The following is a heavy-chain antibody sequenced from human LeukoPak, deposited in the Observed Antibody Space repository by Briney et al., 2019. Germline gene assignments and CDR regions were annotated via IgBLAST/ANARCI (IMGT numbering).Heavy chain of an antibody. Sequence: PGGSLRLSCAASGFTFSSYSMNWVRQAPGKGLEWVSSISSSSSYIYYADSVKGRFTISRDNAKNSLYLQMNSLRAEDTAVYYCARDGATMVAGTVWFDPWGQGTLVTVSS. CDR1: GFTFSSYS. CDR2: ISSSSSYI. CDR3: ARDGATMVAGTVWFDP. V-gene: IGHV3-21*01. D-gene: IGHD6-19*01. J-gene: IGHJ5*02.